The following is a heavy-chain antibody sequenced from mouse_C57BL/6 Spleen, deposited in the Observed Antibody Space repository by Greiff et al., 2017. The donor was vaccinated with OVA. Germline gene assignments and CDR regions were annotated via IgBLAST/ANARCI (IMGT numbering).Heavy chain of an antibody. Sequence: EVKLEESGGGLVKPGGSLKLSCAASGFTFSSYTMSWVRQTPEKRLEWVATISGGGGNTYYPDSVKGRFTISRDNAKNTLYLQMSSLRSEDTALYYCARGAAQATYYYAMDYWGQGTSVTVSS. V-gene: IGHV5-9*01. CDR2: ISGGGGNT. CDR3: ARGAAQATYYYAMDY. CDR1: GFTFSSYT. D-gene: IGHD3-2*02. J-gene: IGHJ4*01.